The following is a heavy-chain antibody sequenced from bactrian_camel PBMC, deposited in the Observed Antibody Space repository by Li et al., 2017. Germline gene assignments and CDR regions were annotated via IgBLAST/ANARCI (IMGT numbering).Heavy chain of an antibody. CDR2: IRRDDLT. CDR1: GITYSLYT. CDR3: AASASFILAPRVYRLESSDYPY. V-gene: IGHV3S53*01. D-gene: IGHD4*01. Sequence: VQLVESGGGSVQAGGSLRLSCAAPGITYSLYTRICMAWFRQSPGKKREAVAAIRRDDLTAYTDSVKGRFTISKDNAGNSLFLQMSNLKPEDTAMYYCAASASFILAPRVYRLESSDYPYRGQGTQVTVS. J-gene: IGHJ4*01.